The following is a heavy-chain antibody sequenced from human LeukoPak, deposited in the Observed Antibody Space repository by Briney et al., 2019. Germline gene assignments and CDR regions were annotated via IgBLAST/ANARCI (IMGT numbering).Heavy chain of an antibody. CDR1: GYTFTGYY. CDR3: ARARTDCSSTSCWGERYYYYYMDV. V-gene: IGHV1-69*13. CDR2: IIPIFGTA. Sequence: SVKVSCKASGYTFTGYYMHWVRQAPGQGLEWMGGIIPIFGTANYAQKFQGRVTITADESTSTAYMELSSLRSEDTAVYYCARARTDCSSTSCWGERYYYYYMDVWGKGTTVTVSS. J-gene: IGHJ6*03. D-gene: IGHD2-2*01.